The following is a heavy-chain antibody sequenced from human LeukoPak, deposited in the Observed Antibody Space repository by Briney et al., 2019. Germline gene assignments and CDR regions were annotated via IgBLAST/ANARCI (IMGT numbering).Heavy chain of an antibody. CDR2: IYTSGST. J-gene: IGHJ5*02. Sequence: SETLSLTCTVSGGSIRRYSWRWVRQPAGEGMGWIWRIYTSGSTNYNPSLKSRVTISVEKSKNQFSLKLRSVTAADTAVYYCARDYAPLGDWFDPWGQGTLVTVSS. CDR3: ARDYAPLGDWFDP. V-gene: IGHV4-4*07. D-gene: IGHD2-2*01. CDR1: GGSIRRYS.